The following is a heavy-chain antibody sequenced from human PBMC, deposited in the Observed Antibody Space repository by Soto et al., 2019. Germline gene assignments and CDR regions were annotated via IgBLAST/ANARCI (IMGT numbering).Heavy chain of an antibody. CDR2: IKQDGSEK. V-gene: IGHV3-7*01. CDR1: GFTFSSYW. D-gene: IGHD2-2*01. CDR3: AREKDIVVVPAASVMVEYYYMDV. J-gene: IGHJ6*03. Sequence: GGSLRLSCAASGFTFSSYWMSWVRQAPGKGLEWVANIKQDGSEKYYMDSVKGRFTISRDNAKNSLYLQMNSLRAEDTAVYYCAREKDIVVVPAASVMVEYYYMDVWGKGTTVTVSS.